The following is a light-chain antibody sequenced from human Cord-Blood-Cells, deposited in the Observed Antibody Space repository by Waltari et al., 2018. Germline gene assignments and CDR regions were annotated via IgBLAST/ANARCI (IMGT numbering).Light chain of an antibody. CDR2: DVS. Sequence: QSALTQPRSVSGSPGHPVTISCTGTSSDVGGYNYVSWYKQHPGKAPKLMIYDVSKRPSGVPDRFSGSKSGNTASLTISGLQAEDEADYYCCSYAGSYTWVFGGGTKLTVL. CDR1: SSDVGGYNY. J-gene: IGLJ3*02. CDR3: CSYAGSYTWV. V-gene: IGLV2-11*01.